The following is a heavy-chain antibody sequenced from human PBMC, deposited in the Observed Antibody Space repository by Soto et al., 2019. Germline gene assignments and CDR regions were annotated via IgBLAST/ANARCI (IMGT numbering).Heavy chain of an antibody. V-gene: IGHV3-7*03. CDR2: INQDGGVT. CDR3: ARYYRGSGRYFFDY. Sequence: LRLSCVASGFTFISSFMGWIRQAPGKGLEWVANINQDGGVTYYVDSVEGRFTISRDNTKDSLYLQMNSLRGEDTAIYYCARYYRGSGRYFFDYWGQGTPVTVSS. D-gene: IGHD6-19*01. J-gene: IGHJ4*02. CDR1: GFTFISSF.